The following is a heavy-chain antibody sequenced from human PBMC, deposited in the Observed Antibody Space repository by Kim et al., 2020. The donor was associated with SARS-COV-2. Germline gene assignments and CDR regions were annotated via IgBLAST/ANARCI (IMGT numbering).Heavy chain of an antibody. J-gene: IGHJ4*02. Sequence: SSIYIYYADSVKGRFTISRDNAKNSLYLQMNSLRAEDTAVYYCARDPPTHWGQGTLVTVSS. CDR3: ARDPPTH. V-gene: IGHV3-21*01. CDR2: SSIYI.